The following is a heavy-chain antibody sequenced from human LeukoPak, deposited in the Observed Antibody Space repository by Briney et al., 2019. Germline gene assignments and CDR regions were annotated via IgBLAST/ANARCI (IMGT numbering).Heavy chain of an antibody. CDR3: ARGSTYSSGWYTGFDY. CDR2: ITSSSSYI. D-gene: IGHD6-19*01. Sequence: GGSLRLSCAASGFTFSSYAMNWVRQAPGKGLEWVSSITSSSSYIYYADSVKGRFTISRDNAKKSVYLQMNSLRAEDTAVHYCARGSTYSSGWYTGFDYWGQGTLVTVSS. V-gene: IGHV3-21*01. J-gene: IGHJ4*02. CDR1: GFTFSSYA.